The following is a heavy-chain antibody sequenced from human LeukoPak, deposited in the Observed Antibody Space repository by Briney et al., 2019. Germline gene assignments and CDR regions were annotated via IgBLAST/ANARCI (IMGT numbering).Heavy chain of an antibody. V-gene: IGHV3-11*05. D-gene: IGHD3-9*01. CDR3: ARDRAIRNFDWLSQGPCNYYYDMDV. Sequence: KPGGSLRLSCAASGFTFSDYYMSCVRQAPGKGLEWVSYISSSSSYTNYADSVKGRFTISRDNAKNSLYLQMNSLRAEDTAVYYCARDRAIRNFDWLSQGPCNYYYDMDVWGQGTTVTVSS. CDR1: GFTFSDYY. J-gene: IGHJ6*02. CDR2: ISSSSSYT.